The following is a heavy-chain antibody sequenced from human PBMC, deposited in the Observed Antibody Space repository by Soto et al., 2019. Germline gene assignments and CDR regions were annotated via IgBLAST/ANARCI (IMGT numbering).Heavy chain of an antibody. Sequence: ASVKVSCKASGFTFTSSAMQWVRQARGQRLEWIGWIVVGSGNTNYAQKFQEIVTITRDMSTSTAYMELSSLRSEDTAVYYCAAGSHYGDYVEAFDYWGQGTLVTVSS. J-gene: IGHJ4*02. CDR2: IVVGSGNT. V-gene: IGHV1-58*02. CDR3: AAGSHYGDYVEAFDY. D-gene: IGHD4-17*01. CDR1: GFTFTSSA.